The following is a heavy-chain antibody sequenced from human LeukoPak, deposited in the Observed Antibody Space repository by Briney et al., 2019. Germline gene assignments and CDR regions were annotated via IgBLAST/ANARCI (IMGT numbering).Heavy chain of an antibody. V-gene: IGHV4-39*01. CDR2: IYYSGST. D-gene: IGHD3-16*01. J-gene: IGHJ6*03. Sequence: KPSETLSLTCTVSGGSISSSSYYWGWIRQPPGKGLEWIGSIYYSGSTYYNPSLKSRVTISVDTSKNQFSLKLSSVTAADTAVYYCARHATLSVSMDVWGKGTTVTVSS. CDR1: GGSISSSSYY. CDR3: ARHATLSVSMDV.